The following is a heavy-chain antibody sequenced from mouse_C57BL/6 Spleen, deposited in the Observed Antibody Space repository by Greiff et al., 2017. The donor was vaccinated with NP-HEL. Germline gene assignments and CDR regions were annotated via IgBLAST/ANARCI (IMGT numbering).Heavy chain of an antibody. CDR2: ISYDGSN. J-gene: IGHJ4*01. CDR1: GYSITSGYY. V-gene: IGHV3-6*01. D-gene: IGHD2-3*01. CDR3: ARGVYDGYYVEAMDY. Sequence: VQLKESGPGLVKPSQSLSLTCSVTGYSITSGYYWNWIRQFPGNKLEWMGYISYDGSNNYNPSLKNRISITRDTSKNQFFLKLNSVTTEDTATYYCARGVYDGYYVEAMDYWGQGTSVTVSS.